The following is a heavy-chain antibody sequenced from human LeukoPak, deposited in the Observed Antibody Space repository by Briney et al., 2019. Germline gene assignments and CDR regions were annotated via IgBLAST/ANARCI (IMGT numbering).Heavy chain of an antibody. CDR1: GGSISSSSYY. CDR2: IYYSGST. CDR3: AVERVVVAANSEGNFDY. J-gene: IGHJ4*02. D-gene: IGHD2-15*01. V-gene: IGHV4-39*07. Sequence: SETLSLTCTVSGGSISSSSYYWGWIRQPPGKGLEWIGSIYYSGSTYYNPSLKSRVTISVDTSKNQFSLKLSSVTAADTAVYYCAVERVVVAANSEGNFDYWGQGTLVTVSS.